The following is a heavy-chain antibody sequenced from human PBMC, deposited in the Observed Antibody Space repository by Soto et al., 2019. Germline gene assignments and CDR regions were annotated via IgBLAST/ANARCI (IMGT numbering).Heavy chain of an antibody. D-gene: IGHD5-12*01. CDR2: IKSKTDGGTT. V-gene: IGHV3-15*01. Sequence: EVQLVESGGGLVKPGGSLRLSCAASGFTFSNAWMSWVRQAPGKGLEWVGRIKSKTDGGTTDYAAPVKGRFTISRDDSKNTLYLQMNSLKTEDTAVYYCTAVHLGWLPPYGDYWGQGTLVTVSS. CDR3: TAVHLGWLPPYGDY. CDR1: GFTFSNAW. J-gene: IGHJ4*02.